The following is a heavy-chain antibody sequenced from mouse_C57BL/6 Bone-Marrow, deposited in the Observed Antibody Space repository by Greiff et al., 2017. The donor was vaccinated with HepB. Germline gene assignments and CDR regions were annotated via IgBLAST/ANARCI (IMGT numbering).Heavy chain of an antibody. Sequence: EVMLVESEGGLVQPGSSMKLSCTASGFTFSDYYMAWVRQVPEKGLEWVANINYDGSSTYYLDSLKSRFIISRDNAKNILYLQMSSLKSEDTATYYCARDAMVTPFDYWGQGTTLTVSS. V-gene: IGHV5-16*01. D-gene: IGHD2-2*01. CDR2: INYDGSST. J-gene: IGHJ2*01. CDR3: ARDAMVTPFDY. CDR1: GFTFSDYY.